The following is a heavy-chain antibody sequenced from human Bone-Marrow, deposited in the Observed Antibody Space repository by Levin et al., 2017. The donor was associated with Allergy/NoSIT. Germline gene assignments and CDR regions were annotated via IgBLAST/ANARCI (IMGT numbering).Heavy chain of an antibody. J-gene: IGHJ4*02. CDR3: ARRKSGHHTYWYFDY. CDR2: MNDSGGS. V-gene: IGHV4-34*01. D-gene: IGHD1-14*01. Sequence: PSETLSLTCAVYGGSFSGYYWSWIRQPPGKGLEWLGEMNDSGGSNYNPSLKSRVTLAVDTSKNQVSLKLTSVTAADTAVYYCARRKSGHHTYWYFDYWGQGTLVTVSS. CDR1: GGSFSGYY.